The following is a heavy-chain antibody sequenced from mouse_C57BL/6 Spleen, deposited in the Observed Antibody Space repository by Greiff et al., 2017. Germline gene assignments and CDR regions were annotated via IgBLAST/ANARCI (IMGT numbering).Heavy chain of an antibody. CDR3: ARGGRDYAMDY. CDR1: GYAFSSSW. V-gene: IGHV1-82*01. CDR2: IYPGDGDT. Sequence: VKLVESGPELVKPGASVKISCKASGYAFSSSWMNWVKQRPGKGLEWIGRIYPGDGDTNYNGKFKGKATLTADKSASTAYMQLSSLTSEDSAVYFCARGGRDYAMDYWGQGTSVTVSS. J-gene: IGHJ4*01.